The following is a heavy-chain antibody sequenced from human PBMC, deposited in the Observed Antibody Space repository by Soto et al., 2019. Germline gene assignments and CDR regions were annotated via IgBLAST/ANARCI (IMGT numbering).Heavy chain of an antibody. J-gene: IGHJ4*02. CDR3: ARDVADTYFDY. CDR1: GFTFSSYG. CDR2: IWYDGSNK. Sequence: GGSLRLSCAASGFTFSSYGMHWVRQAPGKGLEWVAVIWYDGSNKYYADSVKGRFTISRDNSKNTLYLQMNSLRAEDTAVYYCARDVADTYFDYWGQGTLVTVSS. V-gene: IGHV3-33*01. D-gene: IGHD6-19*01.